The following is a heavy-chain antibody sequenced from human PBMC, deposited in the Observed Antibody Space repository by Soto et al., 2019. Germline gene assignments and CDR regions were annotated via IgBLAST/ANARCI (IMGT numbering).Heavy chain of an antibody. CDR3: AKNNGDYVSIFDY. CDR1: GFTFSSYA. D-gene: IGHD4-17*01. Sequence: EVQLLESGGGLVQPGGSLRLSCAASGFTFSSYAMSWVRQAPGKGLEWVSAISGSGGSTYYADSVKGRFTISRDNSKNPLYLQMNSLRAEDTAVYYCAKNNGDYVSIFDYWGQGTLVTVSS. V-gene: IGHV3-23*01. CDR2: ISGSGGST. J-gene: IGHJ4*02.